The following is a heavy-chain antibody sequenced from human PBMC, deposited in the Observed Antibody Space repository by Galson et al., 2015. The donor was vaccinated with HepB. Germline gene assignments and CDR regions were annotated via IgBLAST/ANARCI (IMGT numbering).Heavy chain of an antibody. D-gene: IGHD3-22*01. V-gene: IGHV3-48*01. CDR1: GFTFSTYD. J-gene: IGHJ6*02. CDR2: ISSSSSSI. CDR3: ARDWDLAADSSGYYGYYYYYGMDV. Sequence: SLRLSCAASGFTFSTYDMNWVRQAPGKGLEWVSYISSSSSSIYYADSVKGRFTISRDNAKNSLYLQMNSLRAEDTAVYYCARDWDLAADSSGYYGYYYYYGMDVWGQGTTVTVSS.